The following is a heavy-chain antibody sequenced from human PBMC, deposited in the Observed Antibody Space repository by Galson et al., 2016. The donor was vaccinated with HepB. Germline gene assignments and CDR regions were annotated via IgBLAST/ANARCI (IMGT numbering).Heavy chain of an antibody. J-gene: IGHJ3*02. CDR3: ARDRNYYSSSTWDDVFDI. V-gene: IGHV3-21*04. Sequence: SLRLSCAASGITLTTYSMNWVRQAPGKGLEWVSSISGSSTYIYYAESVKGRFTISRDNAKNSLYLQMNSLRAEDTAVYYCARDRNYYSSSTWDDVFDIWGQGTMVTVSS. CDR1: GITLTTYS. CDR2: ISGSSTYI. D-gene: IGHD3-22*01.